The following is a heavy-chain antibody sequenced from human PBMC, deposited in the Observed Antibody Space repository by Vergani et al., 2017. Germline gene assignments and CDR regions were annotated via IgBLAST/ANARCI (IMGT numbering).Heavy chain of an antibody. Sequence: QVHLVESVGGVVQPGRSLTLSCVASGFSFRGHGMHWVRQAPGKGLEWVAMISYDGDRRDYGDFAKGRFTISRDSSKTVYLQMNSLRVEDTAMYFCAKDLVYSTGWHHFDSRGQGTLVTVSS. CDR2: ISYDGDRR. D-gene: IGHD4-11*01. J-gene: IGHJ4*02. CDR1: GFSFRGHG. V-gene: IGHV3-30*18. CDR3: AKDLVYSTGWHHFDS.